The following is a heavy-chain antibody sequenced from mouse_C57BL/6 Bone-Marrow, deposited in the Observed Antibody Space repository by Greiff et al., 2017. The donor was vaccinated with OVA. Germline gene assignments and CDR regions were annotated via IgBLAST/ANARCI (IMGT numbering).Heavy chain of an antibody. CDR3: ARGGLLRAMDY. Sequence: EVKLVESGPGLVKPSQSLSLTCSVTGYSITSGHYWNWIRQFPGNKLEWMGYISYDGSNNYNPSLKNRISITRDTSKNQFFLKLNSVTTEDTATYYCARGGLLRAMDYWGQGTSVTVSS. CDR1: GYSITSGHY. V-gene: IGHV3-6*01. CDR2: ISYDGSN. J-gene: IGHJ4*01. D-gene: IGHD1-1*01.